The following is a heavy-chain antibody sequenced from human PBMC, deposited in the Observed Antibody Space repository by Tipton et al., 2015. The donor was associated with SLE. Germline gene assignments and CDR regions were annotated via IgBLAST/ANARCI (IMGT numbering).Heavy chain of an antibody. V-gene: IGHV4-59*01. CDR3: ARDPFGGDYFDS. D-gene: IGHD3-16*01. CDR1: DVSINTYY. CDR2: IYYNGAT. J-gene: IGHJ4*02. Sequence: TLSLTCTVSDVSINTYYWNWIRLPPGKGLEWIGSIYYNGATSYNPSLKGRVTMSVDTSKNQFTLNISSVTGADTAIYYCARDPFGGDYFDSWGQGTLVTVSS.